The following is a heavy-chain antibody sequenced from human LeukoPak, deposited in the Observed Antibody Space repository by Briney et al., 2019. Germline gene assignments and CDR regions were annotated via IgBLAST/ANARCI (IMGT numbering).Heavy chain of an antibody. J-gene: IGHJ3*02. CDR1: GDSISSYY. V-gene: IGHV4-59*08. D-gene: IGHD2-2*01. CDR2: IYDSGST. Sequence: SETLSLTWTVSGDSISSYYWSWIRQPPGKGLEWIGYIYDSGSTNYNPSLKSRVTISVDTSKNQFSLKLSSVTAADTALYYGARLYCSSISCYSAAFDIWGQGTMVTVSS. CDR3: ARLYCSSISCYSAAFDI.